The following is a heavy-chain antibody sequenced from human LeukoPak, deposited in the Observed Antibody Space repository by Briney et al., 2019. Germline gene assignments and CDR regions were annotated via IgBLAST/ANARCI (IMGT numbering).Heavy chain of an antibody. V-gene: IGHV4-31*03. CDR2: IYYSGST. Sequence: SETLSLTCTVSGXSISSGGYYWSWIRQHPGKGLEWIGYIYYSGSTYYNPSLKSRVTISVDTSKNQFSLKLSSVTAADTAVYYCARSTYGDYDYWGQGTLVTVSS. D-gene: IGHD4-17*01. CDR3: ARSTYGDYDY. J-gene: IGHJ4*02. CDR1: GXSISSGGYY.